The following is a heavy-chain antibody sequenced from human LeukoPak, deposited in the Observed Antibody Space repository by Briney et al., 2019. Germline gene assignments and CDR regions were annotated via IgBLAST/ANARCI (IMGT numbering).Heavy chain of an antibody. CDR1: GYSFTSYW. J-gene: IGHJ4*02. CDR3: GRLSDEAARADY. V-gene: IGHV5-51*01. CDR2: IYPGDSDT. D-gene: IGHD6-6*01. Sequence: GESLKISCKGSGYSFTSYWIGWVRQLPGKGLEWMGIIYPGDSDTRYSPSFHGQVTISADKSISTAYLQWSSLKASDTAMYYCGRLSDEAARADYWGQGTLVTVSS.